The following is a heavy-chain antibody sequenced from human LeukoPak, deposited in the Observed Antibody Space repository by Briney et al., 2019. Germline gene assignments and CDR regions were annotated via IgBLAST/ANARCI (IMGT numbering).Heavy chain of an antibody. V-gene: IGHV3-49*03. CDR1: GFTFGDYA. D-gene: IGHD4-17*01. Sequence: GGPLRLSCTASGFTFGDYAMSWFRQAPGKGLEWVGFIRSKAYGGTTEYAASVKGRFTISRDDSKSIAYLQMNSLKTEDTAVYYCTSTASTVTTMGYYFDYWGQGTLVTVSS. J-gene: IGHJ4*02. CDR2: IRSKAYGGTT. CDR3: TSTASTVTTMGYYFDY.